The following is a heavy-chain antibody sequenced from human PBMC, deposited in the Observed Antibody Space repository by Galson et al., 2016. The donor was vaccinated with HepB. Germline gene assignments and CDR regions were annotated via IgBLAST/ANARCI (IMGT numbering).Heavy chain of an antibody. D-gene: IGHD3-22*01. J-gene: IGHJ3*02. CDR1: GFTVSNNY. CDR2: IYSGGST. Sequence: SLRLSCAASGFTVSNNYMTWVRQAPGKGLEWVSTIYSGGSTFYTDSVQGRFTISRDTSKNTLYLQMNNLRAEDTAIYYCEGYSDPFDIWGQGTMVTVSS. V-gene: IGHV3-53*01. CDR3: EGYSDPFDI.